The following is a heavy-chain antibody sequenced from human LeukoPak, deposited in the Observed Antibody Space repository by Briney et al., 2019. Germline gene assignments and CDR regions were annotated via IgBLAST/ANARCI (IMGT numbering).Heavy chain of an antibody. J-gene: IGHJ6*02. Sequence: GGSLRLSCAASGFTFSDHHMSWIRLAPGKGLEWVSSISTSGTTMYYADSVKGRFTISRDNAKNSLYLQMNGLRAEDTAVYYCARSGHCISTSCYSIWRRSLYGMDVWGQGTTVTVSS. D-gene: IGHD2-2*02. CDR3: ARSGHCISTSCYSIWRRSLYGMDV. CDR1: GFTFSDHH. V-gene: IGHV3-11*01. CDR2: ISTSGTTM.